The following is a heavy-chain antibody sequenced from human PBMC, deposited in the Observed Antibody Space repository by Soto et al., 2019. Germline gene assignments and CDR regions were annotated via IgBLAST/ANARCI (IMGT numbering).Heavy chain of an antibody. CDR1: GFTFSSYA. CDR2: ISNGGGER. Sequence: GGSLRLSCAASGFTFSSYAIHWVRQAPGKGLEWVAVISNGGGERYYADSVKGRFTVSRDNSKNTLFLQMSSLRGEDTAVYYCARDRLFESNTYYFNYGMDIWGQGITVTVSS. J-gene: IGHJ6*02. D-gene: IGHD3-9*01. CDR3: ARDRLFESNTYYFNYGMDI. V-gene: IGHV3-30-3*01.